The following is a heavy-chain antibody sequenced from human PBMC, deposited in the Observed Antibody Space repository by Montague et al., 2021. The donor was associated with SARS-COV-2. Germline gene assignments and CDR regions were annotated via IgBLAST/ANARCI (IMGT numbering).Heavy chain of an antibody. CDR3: VKDLHDRGNYYLGRDT. D-gene: IGHD3-22*01. Sequence: SLRLSCASSRSTFSRYVIRWVRQAPGKGLEWVSAISSSGTFSAYPEKGRFTISRDISKKTVYLQISSLRVEDTAVYYCVKDLHDRGNYYLGRDTWGQGTPVTVSS. CDR2: ISSSGT. J-gene: IGHJ5*02. CDR1: RSTFSRYV. V-gene: IGHV3-23*01.